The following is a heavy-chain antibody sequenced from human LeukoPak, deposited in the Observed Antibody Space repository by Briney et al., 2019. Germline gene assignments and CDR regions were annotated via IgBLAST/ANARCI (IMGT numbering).Heavy chain of an antibody. D-gene: IGHD3-22*01. J-gene: IGHJ3*02. Sequence: TSETLSLTCTVSGGSISSYYWSWIRQPPGKGLEWIGYIYYSGSTNYNPSLKSRVTISVDTSKNQFSLKLSSVTAADTAVYYCARDLTDSSGYYSDAFDIWGQGTMVTVSS. CDR1: GGSISSYY. CDR3: ARDLTDSSGYYSDAFDI. CDR2: IYYSGST. V-gene: IGHV4-59*12.